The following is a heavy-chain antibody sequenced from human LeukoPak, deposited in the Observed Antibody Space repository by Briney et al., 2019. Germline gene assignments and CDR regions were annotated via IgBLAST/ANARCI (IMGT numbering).Heavy chain of an antibody. CDR1: GGSISSSGYY. CDR2: IYFSGTT. J-gene: IGHJ5*02. Sequence: SETLSLTCTVSGGSISSSGYYWGWIRQPPGKGLEWIGSIYFSGTTYYNPSLQSRVTISVDTAKNQFSLKVTSVTAADTAAYYCARDAHCTGVSCYSPYNWFDPWGQGTLVTVSS. V-gene: IGHV4-39*07. D-gene: IGHD2-15*01. CDR3: ARDAHCTGVSCYSPYNWFDP.